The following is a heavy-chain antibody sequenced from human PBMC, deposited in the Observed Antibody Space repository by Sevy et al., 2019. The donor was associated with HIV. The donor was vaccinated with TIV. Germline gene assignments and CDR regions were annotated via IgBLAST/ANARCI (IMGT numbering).Heavy chain of an antibody. D-gene: IGHD1-26*01. CDR1: GFTFSGFG. CDR2: ISYDGSNK. V-gene: IGHV3-30*18. Sequence: GGSVRLSCAAFGFTFSGFGMHWVRQAPGKGLEWVALISYDGSNKYYADSVKGRFNISRDKSKNTLYLQMNSLRGEDTAAYYCAKDQGAHYYYGMDVRGQGTTVTVSS. J-gene: IGHJ6*02. CDR3: AKDQGAHYYYGMDV.